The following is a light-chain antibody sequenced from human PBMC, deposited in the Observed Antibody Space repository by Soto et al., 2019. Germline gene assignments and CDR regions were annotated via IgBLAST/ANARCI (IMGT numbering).Light chain of an antibody. Sequence: DIQMTQSPSSLSASVVDRVTIACRSSHDVSRNLNWFQQKPGEAPKLLIYDASNLERGVPPRFSGSGSGTDFTLTISSLQSEDVATYYCQQYNSMLSFGGGTEVEIK. CDR1: HDVSRN. J-gene: IGKJ4*01. CDR2: DAS. CDR3: QQYNSMLS. V-gene: IGKV1-33*01.